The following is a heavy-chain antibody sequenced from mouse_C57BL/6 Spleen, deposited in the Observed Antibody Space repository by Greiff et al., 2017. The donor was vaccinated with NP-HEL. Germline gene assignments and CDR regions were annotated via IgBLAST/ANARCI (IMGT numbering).Heavy chain of an antibody. D-gene: IGHD1-1*01. Sequence: QVQLQQSGPELVKPGASVKISCKASGYAFSSSWMYWVKQRPGQGLEWIGRIYPGDGDTNYNGTFKGKATLPADKSSSTPYMQLSILPSEESAVYYCARSYGNSYAMDYWGQGTAVTVAS. CDR2: IYPGDGDT. J-gene: IGHJ4*01. CDR3: ARSYGNSYAMDY. V-gene: IGHV1-82*01. CDR1: GYAFSSSW.